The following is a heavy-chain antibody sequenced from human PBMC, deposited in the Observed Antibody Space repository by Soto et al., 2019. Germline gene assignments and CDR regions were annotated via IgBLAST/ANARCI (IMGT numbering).Heavy chain of an antibody. Sequence: GASVKVSCKASGYTFTSYYMHWVRQAPGQGLEWMGIINPSGGSTSYAQKFQGRVTMTRDTSTSTVYMELSSLRSEDTAVYYCAGIGYCSGGSCPNAFDIWGQGTMVTVSS. J-gene: IGHJ3*02. CDR2: INPSGGST. CDR1: GYTFTSYY. V-gene: IGHV1-46*03. D-gene: IGHD2-15*01. CDR3: AGIGYCSGGSCPNAFDI.